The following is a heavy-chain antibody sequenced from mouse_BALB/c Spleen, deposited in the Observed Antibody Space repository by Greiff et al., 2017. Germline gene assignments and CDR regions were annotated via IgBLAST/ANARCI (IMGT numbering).Heavy chain of an antibody. CDR2: ISDGGSYT. CDR3: ARDLRGTTGY. D-gene: IGHD1-1*01. V-gene: IGHV5-4*02. J-gene: IGHJ2*01. CDR1: GFTFSDYY. Sequence: EVQVVESGGGLVKPGGSLKLSCAASGFTFSDYYMYWVRQTPEKRLEWVATISDGGSYTYYPDSVKGRFTISRDNAKNNLYLQMSSLKSEDTAMYYCARDLRGTTGYWGQGTTLTVSS.